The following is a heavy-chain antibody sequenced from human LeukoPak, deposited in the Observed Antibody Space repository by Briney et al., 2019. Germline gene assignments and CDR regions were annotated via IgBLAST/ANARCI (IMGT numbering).Heavy chain of an antibody. CDR3: AKVDRQLLYPDH. D-gene: IGHD2-2*01. CDR2: KNGSGGST. Sequence: GGSLTLSCAASGFTLNSYAMIWLRQAPGKGVEWVLAKNGSGGSTYYADSVKGRFTNSRDNSKNTLYLQMNSLRAEDTAVYYCAKVDRQLLYPDHWGEGTRVTVST. J-gene: IGHJ4*02. V-gene: IGHV3-23*01. CDR1: GFTLNSYA.